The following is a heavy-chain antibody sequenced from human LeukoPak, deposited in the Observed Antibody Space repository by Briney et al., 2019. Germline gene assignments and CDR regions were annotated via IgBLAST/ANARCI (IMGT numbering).Heavy chain of an antibody. CDR2: IKQDGSEK. CDR3: ARDYKDVWFGVTDY. D-gene: IGHD3-10*01. V-gene: IGHV3-7*01. Sequence: GSLRLSCAASGFTFSSYWMSWVRQAPGKGLEWVANIKQDGSEKYYVDSVKGRFTISRDNAKNSLYLQMNSLRAEDTAVYYCARDYKDVWFGVTDYWGQGTLVTVSS. CDR1: GFTFSSYW. J-gene: IGHJ4*02.